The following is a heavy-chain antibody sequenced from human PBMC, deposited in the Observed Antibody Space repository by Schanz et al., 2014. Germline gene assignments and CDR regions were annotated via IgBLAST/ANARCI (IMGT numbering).Heavy chain of an antibody. CDR3: AKFLYDDPS. J-gene: IGHJ5*02. CDR2: IHQSGGT. Sequence: QLHLQESGPGLVKPSETLSLTCTVSGGDIGNYYWGWIRHPPGKGLEWIGYIHQSGGTNYNPSLKSRVTILVDTSKNQFSLRLTSLTAADTAVYYCAKFLYDDPSWGQGTLVTVSS. D-gene: IGHD3-3*01. V-gene: IGHV4-59*08. CDR1: GGDIGNYY.